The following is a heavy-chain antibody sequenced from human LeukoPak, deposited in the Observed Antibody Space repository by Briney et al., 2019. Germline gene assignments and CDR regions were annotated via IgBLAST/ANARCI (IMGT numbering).Heavy chain of an antibody. CDR1: GYTFTRYY. CDR2: INPTSGGT. Sequence: APLKASCKASGYTFTRYYMHWVRQAPGQRLEWMGWINPTSGGTNYAQKFQGRVTMTRDTSISTAYMELSRLRSDDTAVYYCASLNLLELLFDYWGQGTLVTVSS. J-gene: IGHJ4*02. CDR3: ASLNLLELLFDY. D-gene: IGHD1-26*01. V-gene: IGHV1-2*02.